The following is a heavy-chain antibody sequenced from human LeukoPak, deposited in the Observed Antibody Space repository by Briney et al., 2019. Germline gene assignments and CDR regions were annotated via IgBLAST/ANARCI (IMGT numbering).Heavy chain of an antibody. CDR2: INHSGST. J-gene: IGHJ4*02. CDR1: GGSFSGYY. V-gene: IGHV4-34*01. Sequence: PSETLSLTCAVYGGSFSGYYWSWIRQPPGKGLEWIGEINHSGSTNYNPSLKSRVTISVDTSKNQFSLKLCSVTAADTAVYYCARDYYDFWSGYPILRFDYWGQGTLVTVSS. D-gene: IGHD3-3*01. CDR3: ARDYYDFWSGYPILRFDY.